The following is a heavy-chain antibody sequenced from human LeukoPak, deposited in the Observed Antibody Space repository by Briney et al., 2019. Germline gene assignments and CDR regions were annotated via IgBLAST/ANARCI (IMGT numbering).Heavy chain of an antibody. CDR1: GFTFSRYD. CDR2: IGTAGDT. D-gene: IGHD3-22*01. V-gene: IGHV3-13*01. J-gene: IGHJ5*02. Sequence: GGSLRLSCAASGFTFSRYDVHWVRQVPGKGLQWVAGIGTAGDTYYAGSVKGRFTISRDDSKNMVFLQMNSLRPEDTAFYYCAKEGGYYYDSSPFDPWGQGTLVTVSS. CDR3: AKEGGYYYDSSPFDP.